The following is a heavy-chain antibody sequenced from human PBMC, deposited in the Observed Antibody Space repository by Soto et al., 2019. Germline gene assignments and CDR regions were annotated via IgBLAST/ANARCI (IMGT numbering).Heavy chain of an antibody. D-gene: IGHD6-13*01. J-gene: IGHJ4*02. CDR2: ISSSSSYI. CDR1: GFTFSSYS. Sequence: RLSCAASGFTFSSYSMNWVRQAPGKGLEWVSSISSSSSYIYYADSVKGRFTISRDNAKNSLYLQMNSLRAEDTAVYYCARDSSSWFDYWGQGTLVTVSS. V-gene: IGHV3-21*01. CDR3: ARDSSSWFDY.